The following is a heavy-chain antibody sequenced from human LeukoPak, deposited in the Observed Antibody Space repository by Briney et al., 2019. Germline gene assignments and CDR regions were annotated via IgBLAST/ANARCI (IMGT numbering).Heavy chain of an antibody. Sequence: ASVKVSCKASGYTSTSYDINWVRQATGQGLEWMGWMNPNSGNTGYAQKFQGRVTMTRNTSISTAYMELSSLRSEDTAVYYCARGRYCSGVSCYPPGWFDPLGPGNPGHRLL. D-gene: IGHD2-15*01. CDR1: GYTSTSYD. V-gene: IGHV1-8*01. CDR3: ARGRYCSGVSCYPPGWFDP. J-gene: IGHJ5*02. CDR2: MNPNSGNT.